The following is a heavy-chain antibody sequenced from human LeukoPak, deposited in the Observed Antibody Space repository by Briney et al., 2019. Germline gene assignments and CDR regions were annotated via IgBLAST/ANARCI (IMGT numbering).Heavy chain of an antibody. J-gene: IGHJ4*02. CDR3: ARGRPMGIQRDYLFDY. D-gene: IGHD3-10*01. CDR1: GYTFSSYD. CDR2: MSPNSGDT. Sequence: ASVKVSCKASGYTFSSYDISWVRQATGQGLEWVGWMSPNSGDTLRAQKFEGKVTITRDTSKSTVYMELSSLRSEDTAVYYCARGRPMGIQRDYLFDYWGQGTLVTVSS. V-gene: IGHV1-8*03.